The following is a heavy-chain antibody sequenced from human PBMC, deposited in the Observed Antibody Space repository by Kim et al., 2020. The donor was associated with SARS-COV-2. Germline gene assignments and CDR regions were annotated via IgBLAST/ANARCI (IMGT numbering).Heavy chain of an antibody. Sequence: SETLSLTCAVYGGSFSGYYWSWIRQPPGKGLEWIGEINHSGSTNYNPSLKSRFTISVDTSKNQFSLQLSSVTAADTAVYYCARVVGYYNSSGPCAVYGMDVWGQGTTVTVSS. CDR2: INHSGST. D-gene: IGHD3-22*01. J-gene: IGHJ6*02. CDR3: ARVVGYYNSSGPCAVYGMDV. V-gene: IGHV4-34*01. CDR1: GGSFSGYY.